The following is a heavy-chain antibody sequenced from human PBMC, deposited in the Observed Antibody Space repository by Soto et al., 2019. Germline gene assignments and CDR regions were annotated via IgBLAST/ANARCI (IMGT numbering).Heavy chain of an antibody. CDR1: GYTFTSYG. CDR2: ISAYNGNT. J-gene: IGHJ4*02. CDR3: ARGDLDDSSGYYYDY. V-gene: IGHV1-18*01. Sequence: GASVKVSCKASGYTFTSYGISWVRQAPGQGLEWMGWISAYNGNTNYAQKLQGRVTMTTDTSTSTAYMELRSLRSDDTAVYYCARGDLDDSSGYYYDYWGQGTLVTVSS. D-gene: IGHD3-22*01.